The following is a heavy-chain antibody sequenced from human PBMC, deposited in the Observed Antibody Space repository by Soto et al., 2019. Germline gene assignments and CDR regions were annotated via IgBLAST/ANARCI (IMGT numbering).Heavy chain of an antibody. CDR3: AREYGSGSYYRRGSWFDP. V-gene: IGHV3-33*01. CDR2: IWYDGSNK. J-gene: IGHJ5*02. CDR1: GFTFSSYG. Sequence: GGSLRLSCAASGFTFSSYGMHWVRQAPGKGLEWVAVIWYDGSNKYYADSVKGRFTISRDNSKNTLYLQINSLRAEDTAVYYCAREYGSGSYYRRGSWFDPWGQGTLVTVSS. D-gene: IGHD3-10*01.